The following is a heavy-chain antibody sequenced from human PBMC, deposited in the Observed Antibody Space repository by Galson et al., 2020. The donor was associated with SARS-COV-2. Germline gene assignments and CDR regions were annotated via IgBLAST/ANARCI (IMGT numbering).Heavy chain of an antibody. CDR2: MYYTGIT. CDR1: GDSITSRSSY. V-gene: IGHV4-39*01. D-gene: IGHD6-19*01. J-gene: IGHJ4*02. CDR3: GRLGSGSYGGMLCDY. Sequence: SETLSLTCTVSGDSITSRSSYWGWIRQPPGEGLEWIVSMYYTGITYYNPSLKSRVTISADTSRNQFSLKMRSVTAADTAVYYCGRLGSGSYGGMLCDYWGRGTLVIVSS.